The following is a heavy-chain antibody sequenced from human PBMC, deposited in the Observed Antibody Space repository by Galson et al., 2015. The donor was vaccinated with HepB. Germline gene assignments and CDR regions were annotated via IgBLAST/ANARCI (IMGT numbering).Heavy chain of an antibody. CDR1: GYSFSSFG. J-gene: IGHJ5*02. CDR2: ISGYNGNA. CDR3: ARAGYSTSPPDH. Sequence: SVKVSCKASGYSFSSFGISWVRQAPGQGLEWMGWISGYNGNANYAQKLQGRVTMTTDTSTSTAYMELRSLRSDDTAVYHCARAGYSTSPPDHWGPGILVTVSS. V-gene: IGHV1-18*01. D-gene: IGHD6-6*01.